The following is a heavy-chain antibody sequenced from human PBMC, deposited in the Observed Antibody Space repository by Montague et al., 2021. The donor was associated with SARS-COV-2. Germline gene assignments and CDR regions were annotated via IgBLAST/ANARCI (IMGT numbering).Heavy chain of an antibody. CDR1: GGSIRSSSYY. CDR2: IYYSGST. V-gene: IGHV4-39*01. D-gene: IGHD3-9*01. Sequence: SETLSLTCTVSGGSIRSSSYYWGWIRQPPGKGLEWIGSIYYSGSTFYNPSLKSRVTISVDTSKNQFSLKLSSVTAAATAVYYCARLRIMIFLGRMFDYWGQGTLVTVSS. CDR3: ARLRIMIFLGRMFDY. J-gene: IGHJ4*02.